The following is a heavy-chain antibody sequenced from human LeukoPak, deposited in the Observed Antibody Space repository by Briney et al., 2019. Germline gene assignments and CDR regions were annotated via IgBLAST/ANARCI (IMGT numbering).Heavy chain of an antibody. J-gene: IGHJ3*02. CDR1: GLTFSSYG. D-gene: IGHD4-17*01. CDR2: ISYDGSNK. Sequence: GGSLRLSCAASGLTFSSYGIHWVRQAPGKGLEWVAVISYDGSNKYYVDSVKGRFTISRDNSKNTLNLQMNSLRAEDTAVYYCAKMRTPTAHSGDAFDIWGQGTMVTVSS. CDR3: AKMRTPTAHSGDAFDI. V-gene: IGHV3-30*18.